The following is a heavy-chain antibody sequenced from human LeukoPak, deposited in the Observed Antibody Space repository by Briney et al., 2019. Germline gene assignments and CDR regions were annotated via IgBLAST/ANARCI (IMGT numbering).Heavy chain of an antibody. CDR2: INPRDSST. J-gene: IGHJ4*02. CDR1: GYTFTSYW. D-gene: IGHD3-9*01. CDR3: ASLTGYFSDIDS. V-gene: IGHV5-51*01. Sequence: GESLKISCKASGYTFTSYWIGWVRQMTGKGLEWMGIINPRDSSTRYSPSFRGQVTISADKSISTAYLQWSSLKASDTAMYYCASLTGYFSDIDSWGQGTLVTVSS.